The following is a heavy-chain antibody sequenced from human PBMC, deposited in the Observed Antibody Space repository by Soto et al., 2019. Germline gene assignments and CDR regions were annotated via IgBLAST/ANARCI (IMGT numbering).Heavy chain of an antibody. CDR1: GGSISSSSYY. CDR2: IYYSGGT. Sequence: SETLSLTCTVSGGSISSSSYYWGWIRQPPGKGLEWIGSIYYSGGTYYNPSLKSRVTITVDTSKNQFSLKLSSVTAADTAEYYCVRTTVTTYADLWGQGTMVTVSS. J-gene: IGHJ3*01. D-gene: IGHD4-17*01. CDR3: VRTTVTTYADL. V-gene: IGHV4-39*01.